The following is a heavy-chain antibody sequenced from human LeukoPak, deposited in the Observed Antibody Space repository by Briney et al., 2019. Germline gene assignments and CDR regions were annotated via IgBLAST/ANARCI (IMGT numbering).Heavy chain of an antibody. CDR2: ISGSGGST. Sequence: GGSLRLSCAASGFTFSSYAMSWVRQSPGKGLEWVSAISGSGGSTYYADSVKGRFTISRDNSKNTLYLQMNSLRAEDTAVYYCANAETNYYGSGSYYLLYWGQGTLVTVSS. CDR1: GFTFSSYA. CDR3: ANAETNYYGSGSYYLLY. J-gene: IGHJ4*02. V-gene: IGHV3-23*01. D-gene: IGHD3-10*01.